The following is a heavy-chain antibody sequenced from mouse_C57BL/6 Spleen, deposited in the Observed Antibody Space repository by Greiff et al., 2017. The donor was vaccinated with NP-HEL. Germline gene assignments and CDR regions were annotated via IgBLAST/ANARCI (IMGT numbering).Heavy chain of an antibody. D-gene: IGHD4-1*01. CDR3: ARWDYYYAMDY. CDR1: GYSFTRYY. CDR2: INPSTGGT. V-gene: IGHV1-42*01. Sequence: VQLQQSGPELVKPGASVKISCKASGYSFTRYYMNWVKQSPEKSLEWIGEINPSTGGTTYNQKFKAKATLTVDKSSSTAYMQLKSLTSEDSAVYYCARWDYYYAMDYWGQGTSVTVSS. J-gene: IGHJ4*01.